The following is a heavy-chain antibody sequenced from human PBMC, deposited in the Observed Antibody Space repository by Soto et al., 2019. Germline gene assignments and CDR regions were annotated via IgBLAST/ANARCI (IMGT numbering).Heavy chain of an antibody. D-gene: IGHD3-22*01. CDR1: GFTFSSYS. V-gene: IGHV3-48*02. J-gene: IGHJ5*02. CDR2: ISSSSSTI. Sequence: GGSLRLSCAASGFTFSSYSMNWVRQAPGKGLEWVSYISSSSSTIYYADSVKGRFTISRDNAKNSLYLQMNSLRDEDTAVYYCARAAKPTYYYDSSGSKHGAPGWFDPWGQGTLVTVSS. CDR3: ARAAKPTYYYDSSGSKHGAPGWFDP.